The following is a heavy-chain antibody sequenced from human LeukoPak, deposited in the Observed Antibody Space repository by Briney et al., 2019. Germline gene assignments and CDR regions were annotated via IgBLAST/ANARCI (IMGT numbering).Heavy chain of an antibody. J-gene: IGHJ4*02. CDR1: GFTFSSYA. V-gene: IGHV3-23*01. D-gene: IGHD5-18*01. Sequence: PGGSLRLSCAASGFTFSSYAMSWVRQAPGKGLEWVSAISGSGGSTYYADSVKGRFTISRDNAKNSLYLQMNSLRAEDTAVYYCAREGGYSYGPHWGQGTLVTVSS. CDR3: AREGGYSYGPH. CDR2: ISGSGGST.